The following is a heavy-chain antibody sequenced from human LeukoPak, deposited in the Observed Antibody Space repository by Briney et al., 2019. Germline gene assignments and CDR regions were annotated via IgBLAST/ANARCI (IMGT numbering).Heavy chain of an antibody. Sequence: GGSLRLSCAASGFTFDDYAMHWVRQAPGKGLEWVSGISWNSGSIGYADSVKGRFTISRDNAKNSLYLQMNSLRAEDTALYYRAKAHSHYGDYVWYFDYWGQGTLVTVSS. CDR2: ISWNSGSI. V-gene: IGHV3-9*01. CDR3: AKAHSHYGDYVWYFDY. D-gene: IGHD4-17*01. J-gene: IGHJ4*02. CDR1: GFTFDDYA.